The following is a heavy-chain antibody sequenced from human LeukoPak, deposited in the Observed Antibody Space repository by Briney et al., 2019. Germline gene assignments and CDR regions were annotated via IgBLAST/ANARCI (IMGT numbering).Heavy chain of an antibody. D-gene: IGHD4-17*01. V-gene: IGHV4-59*01. Sequence: SETLSLTCTVSGGSISSYYWSWIRQPPGKGLEWIGYIYYSGSTNYNPSLKSRVTISVDTSKNQFSLKLNSMTAADTAVYYCARNTTVTTFNAFDIWGQGTMVTSLQ. J-gene: IGHJ3*02. CDR2: IYYSGST. CDR1: GGSISSYY. CDR3: ARNTTVTTFNAFDI.